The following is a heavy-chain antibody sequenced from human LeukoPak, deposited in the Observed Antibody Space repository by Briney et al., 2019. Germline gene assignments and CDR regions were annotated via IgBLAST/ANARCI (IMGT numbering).Heavy chain of an antibody. V-gene: IGHV3-23*01. CDR1: GFNFSIYW. D-gene: IGHD6-19*01. J-gene: IGHJ4*02. CDR3: AKDTTGGRVRHSSGWHWDY. Sequence: PGGSLRLSCAASGFNFSIYWMSWVRQAPGKGLEWVSAISGSGGSTYYADSVKGRFTISRDNSKNTLYLQMNSLRAEDTAVYYCAKDTTGGRVRHSSGWHWDYWGQGTLVTVSS. CDR2: ISGSGGST.